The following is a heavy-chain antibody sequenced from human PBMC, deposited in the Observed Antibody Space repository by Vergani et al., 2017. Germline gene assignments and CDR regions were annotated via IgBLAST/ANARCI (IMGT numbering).Heavy chain of an antibody. CDR2: ISYDGTQK. D-gene: IGHD1-1*01. J-gene: IGHJ1*01. CDR3: ATKSCGTPGCQIGYFRE. V-gene: IGHV3-30*03. Sequence: VQLVESGGGVVQPGGSLRLSCAASGFTFSSYGMHWVRQAPGKGLEWVAVISYDGTQKYYADSVKGRFTISRDNSKSTLYLQMNSLRTEDTAVYYCATKSCGTPGCQIGYFREWGQGTLVTVSS. CDR1: GFTFSSYG.